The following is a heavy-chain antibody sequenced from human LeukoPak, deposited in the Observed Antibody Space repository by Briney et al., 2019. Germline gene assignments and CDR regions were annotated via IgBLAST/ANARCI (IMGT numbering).Heavy chain of an antibody. V-gene: IGHV1-2*04. J-gene: IGHJ4*02. CDR1: GYTFTGYY. Sequence: ASVKVSCKASGYTFTGYYMHWVRQAPGQGLEWMGWINPNSGGTNYAQKFQGWVTMTRDTSIGTAYMELSRLRSDDTAVYYCAREVYYDSGSYIPYGYWGQGTLVTVSS. CDR3: AREVYYDSGSYIPYGY. D-gene: IGHD3-10*01. CDR2: INPNSGGT.